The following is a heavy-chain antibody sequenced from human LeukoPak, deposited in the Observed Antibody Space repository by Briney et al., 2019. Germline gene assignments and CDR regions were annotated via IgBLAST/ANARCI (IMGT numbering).Heavy chain of an antibody. CDR1: GGSISSGGYY. CDR2: IYHSGST. CDR3: ARQVSYVAVAGPRDDAFDI. J-gene: IGHJ3*02. V-gene: IGHV4-30-2*01. Sequence: PSETLSLTCTVSGGSISSGGYYWSWIRQPPGKGLEWIGYIYHSGSTYYNPSLKSRVTISVDRSKNQFSLKLSSVTAADTAVYYCARQVSYVAVAGPRDDAFDIWGQGTMITVSS. D-gene: IGHD6-19*01.